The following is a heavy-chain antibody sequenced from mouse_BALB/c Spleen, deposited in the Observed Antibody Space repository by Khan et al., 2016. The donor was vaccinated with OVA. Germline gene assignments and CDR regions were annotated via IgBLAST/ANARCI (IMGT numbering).Heavy chain of an antibody. J-gene: IGHJ4*01. V-gene: IGHV5-12-1*01. CDR2: ISSGGGST. CDR1: GFAFGSYD. CDR3: ARHEEYERYDMDY. Sequence: LVESGGGLVKPGGSLKLSCAASGFAFGSYDMSWVRQTPEKRLEWVAYISSGGGSTYYLGTVKGRFTIYRDNSKNTLYLQMSRQKSEETDIYYCARHEEYERYDMDYWGHGNTVTVA. D-gene: IGHD2-14*01.